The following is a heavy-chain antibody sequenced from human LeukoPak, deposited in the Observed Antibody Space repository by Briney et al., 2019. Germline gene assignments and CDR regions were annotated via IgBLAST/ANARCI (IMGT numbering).Heavy chain of an antibody. J-gene: IGHJ6*03. CDR1: GFTFSSYA. CDR2: ISGSGGST. CDR3: AKVGWLQFKTYYYYMDV. D-gene: IGHD5-24*01. V-gene: IGHV3-23*01. Sequence: GGSLRLSCAASGFTFSSYAMSWVRQAPGKGLEWVSAISGSGGSTYYADSVKGRFTISGDNSKNTLYLQMNSLRAEDTAVYYCAKVGWLQFKTYYYYMDVWGKGTTVTVSS.